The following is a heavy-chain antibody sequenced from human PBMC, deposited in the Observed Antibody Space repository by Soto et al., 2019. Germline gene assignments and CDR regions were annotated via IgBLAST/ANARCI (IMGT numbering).Heavy chain of an antibody. CDR3: ARVMTTVTTPSYFDY. CDR2: IISSSSYT. CDR1: GFTFSYYY. D-gene: IGHD4-4*01. Sequence: GGSLGLSWAASGFTFSYYYMSWIRQAPGKGLEWVSYIISSSSYTNYADSVKGRFTISRDNAKNSLYLQMNSLRAEDTAVYYCARVMTTVTTPSYFDYWGQGNLVTVSS. V-gene: IGHV3-11*06. J-gene: IGHJ4*02.